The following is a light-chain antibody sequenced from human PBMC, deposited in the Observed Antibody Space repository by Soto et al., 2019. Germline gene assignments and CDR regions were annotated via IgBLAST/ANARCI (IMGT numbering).Light chain of an antibody. CDR1: RSDVGGYNY. J-gene: IGLJ2*01. CDR2: DVS. V-gene: IGLV2-14*01. Sequence: QSALTQPASVSGSPGQSITISCTGTRSDVGGYNYVSWYQQNPGKAPKLMIYDVSNRPSGVSNRFSGSKSGNTASLTISGLQAEDEADYYCSSYTSVSTVVFGGGTKLTVL. CDR3: SSYTSVSTVV.